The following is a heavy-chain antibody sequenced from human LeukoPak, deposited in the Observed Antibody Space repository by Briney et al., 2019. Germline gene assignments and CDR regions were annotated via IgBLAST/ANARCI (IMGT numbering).Heavy chain of an antibody. CDR2: INSDGSST. J-gene: IGHJ4*02. CDR1: GFTFSIYW. Sequence: GGSLRLSCAASGFTFSIYWVHWVRHAPGKGLVWVSSINSDGSSTSYADSVKGRFTISRDNAKNTLYLQMNTLRAEDTAVYYCASLDYWGQGTPVTVSS. V-gene: IGHV3-74*01. CDR3: ASLDY.